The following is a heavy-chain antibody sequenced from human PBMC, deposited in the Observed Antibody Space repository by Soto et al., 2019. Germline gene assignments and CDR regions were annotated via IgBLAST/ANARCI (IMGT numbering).Heavy chain of an antibody. J-gene: IGHJ4*02. V-gene: IGHV3-30-3*01. CDR3: ARDGAHYYDSSDIDY. CDR1: GFTFSSYA. D-gene: IGHD3-22*01. CDR2: ISYDGSNK. Sequence: QVRLVESGGGVVQPGRSLRLSCAASGFTFSSYAMHWVRQAPGKGLEWVAVISYDGSNKYYADSVKGRFTISRDNSKNTLYLQMNSLRAEDTAVYYCARDGAHYYDSSDIDYWGQGTLVTVSS.